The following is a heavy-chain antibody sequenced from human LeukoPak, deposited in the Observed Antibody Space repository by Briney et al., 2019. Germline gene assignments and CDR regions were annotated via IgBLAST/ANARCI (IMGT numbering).Heavy chain of an antibody. Sequence: SETLSLTCTVSGGSISSYYWGWIRQPPGKGLEWIGSIYYSGSTYYNPSLKSRVTISVDTSKNQFSLKLSSVTAADTAVYYCARHSRFKRGSGGYFDYWGQGTLVTVSS. V-gene: IGHV4-39*01. J-gene: IGHJ4*02. CDR1: GGSISSYY. CDR2: IYYSGST. D-gene: IGHD3-10*01. CDR3: ARHSRFKRGSGGYFDY.